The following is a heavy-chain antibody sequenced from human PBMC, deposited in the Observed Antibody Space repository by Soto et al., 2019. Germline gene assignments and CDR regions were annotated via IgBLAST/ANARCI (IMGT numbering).Heavy chain of an antibody. CDR3: AREKNITMVRGKAYGMDV. D-gene: IGHD3-10*01. J-gene: IGHJ6*02. V-gene: IGHV1-2*04. CDR2: INPNSDGT. CDR1: GYTFTGYY. Sequence: GASVKVSCKASGYTFTGYYMHWVRQAPGQGLEWMGWINPNSDGTNYAQKFKGWVTMTRDTSISTDYMEQSRLRSDNTAVYYCAREKNITMVRGKAYGMDVWGQGTTVTVSS.